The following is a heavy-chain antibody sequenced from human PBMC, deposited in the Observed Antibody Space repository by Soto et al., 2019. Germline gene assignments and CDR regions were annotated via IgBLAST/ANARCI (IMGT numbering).Heavy chain of an antibody. Sequence: GGSLRLSCAASGFTFSSYWMHWVRRAPGKGLVWVSRINSDGSSTSYADSVKGRFTISRDNAKNTLYLQMISLSAEDTDVSYCVRFGIGRSPILAFLSGGDSLPDYYYGMDLWGQGTTVTVSS. CDR3: VRFGIGRSPILAFLSGGDSLPDYYYGMDL. CDR2: INSDGSST. D-gene: IGHD2-21*02. V-gene: IGHV3-74*01. CDR1: GFTFSSYW. J-gene: IGHJ6*02.